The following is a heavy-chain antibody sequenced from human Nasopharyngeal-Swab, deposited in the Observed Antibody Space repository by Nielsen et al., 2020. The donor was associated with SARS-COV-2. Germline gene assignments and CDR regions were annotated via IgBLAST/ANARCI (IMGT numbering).Heavy chain of an antibody. Sequence: GESLKISCAASEFTMSRNGVHWVRQAPGKGLEWVAYISSSSSTSYYADSVKGRFTISRDNPKNSLYLQMNSLRDEDTAVYYCARDVAIVGATLENWGQGTLVTVSS. CDR2: ISSSSSTS. CDR1: EFTMSRNG. D-gene: IGHD1-26*01. J-gene: IGHJ4*02. V-gene: IGHV3-48*02. CDR3: ARDVAIVGATLEN.